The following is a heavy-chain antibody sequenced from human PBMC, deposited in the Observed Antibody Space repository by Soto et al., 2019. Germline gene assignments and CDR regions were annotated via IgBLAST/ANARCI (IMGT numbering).Heavy chain of an antibody. J-gene: IGHJ5*02. Sequence: QVQLQQSGPGLVKPSETLSLTCTVSGISIDNYYCSWIRQSAGKGLEWIGRIYSSGTTSYNPSLKSRVTMSVDMSKSQFSLNVRSVTAADTAVYYCVRDVGGSGWFAPWGQGTLVTVSS. CDR2: IYSSGTT. CDR3: VRDVGGSGWFAP. CDR1: GISIDNYY. V-gene: IGHV4-4*07.